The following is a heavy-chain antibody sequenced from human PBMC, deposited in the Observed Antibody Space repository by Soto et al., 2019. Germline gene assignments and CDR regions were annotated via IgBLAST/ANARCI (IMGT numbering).Heavy chain of an antibody. J-gene: IGHJ6*02. Sequence: QVQLVQSGAEVKKPGSSVKVSCKASGGTFSSYAISWVRQAPGQGLEWMGGIIPIFGTANYAQKFQGRVTITADESTRTAYMELSSLRSEDTAVYYCAGPPELTRIYYYFGMDVWGQGTTVTDSS. D-gene: IGHD1-7*01. CDR3: AGPPELTRIYYYFGMDV. CDR1: GGTFSSYA. CDR2: IIPIFGTA. V-gene: IGHV1-69*12.